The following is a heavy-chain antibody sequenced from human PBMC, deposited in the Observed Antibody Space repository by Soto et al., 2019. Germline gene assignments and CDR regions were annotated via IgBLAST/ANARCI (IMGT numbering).Heavy chain of an antibody. CDR3: ARQIFAAHY. CDR1: GGTFDHAA. Sequence: QVQLVQSGAEVKKPGSSVKVSCEAPGGTFDHAAITWVRQAPGQGLEWMGGINPMFNSTHYAQKFQGRVTITADAATSTAFMELRRLRSDDTAVYYCARQIFAAHYWGQGTLLIGSS. J-gene: IGHJ4*02. V-gene: IGHV1-69*01. CDR2: INPMFNST. D-gene: IGHD3-9*01.